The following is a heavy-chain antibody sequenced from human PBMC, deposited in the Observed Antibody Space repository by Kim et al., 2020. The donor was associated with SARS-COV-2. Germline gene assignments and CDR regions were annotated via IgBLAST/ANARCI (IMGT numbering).Heavy chain of an antibody. Sequence: TNYNPSFTSRVTISVDTSKNQFSLKLSSVTAADTAVYYCAGGSYPYYFDYWGQGTLVTVSS. V-gene: IGHV4-59*09. D-gene: IGHD1-26*01. J-gene: IGHJ4*02. CDR3: AGGSYPYYFDY. CDR2: T.